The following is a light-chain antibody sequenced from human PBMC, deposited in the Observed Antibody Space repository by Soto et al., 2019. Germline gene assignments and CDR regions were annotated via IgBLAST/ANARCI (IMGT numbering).Light chain of an antibody. CDR2: EVA. Sequence: LAQPPSSSVYPAHPVGIACTGTKNGRGVYDFVSWYQHHPGKAPRLIIYEVAQRPSGVPDRFSGSTSGNTASLTVSAIQDAAEDDYFCNYSVGSNNYVFGSGTK. CDR1: KNGRGVYDF. V-gene: IGLV2-8*01. J-gene: IGLJ1*01. CDR3: NYSVGSNNYV.